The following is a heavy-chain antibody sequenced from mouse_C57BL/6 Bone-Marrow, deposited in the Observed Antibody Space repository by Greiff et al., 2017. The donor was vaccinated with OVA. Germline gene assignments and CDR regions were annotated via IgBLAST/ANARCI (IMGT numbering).Heavy chain of an antibody. V-gene: IGHV5-12*01. CDR1: GFTFSDYY. CDR3: ARHRTTVVPFAY. Sequence: EVQRVESGGGLVQPGGSLKLSCAASGFTFSDYYMYWVRQTPEKRLEWVAYISNGGGSTYYPDTVKGRFTISRDNAKHTLYLQMSRLKSEDTAMYYCARHRTTVVPFAYWGQGTLVTVSA. J-gene: IGHJ3*01. CDR2: ISNGGGST. D-gene: IGHD1-1*01.